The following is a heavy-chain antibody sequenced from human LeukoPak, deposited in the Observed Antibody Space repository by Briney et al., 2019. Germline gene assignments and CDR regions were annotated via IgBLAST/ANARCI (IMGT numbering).Heavy chain of an antibody. CDR2: INPSGGST. V-gene: IGHV1-46*01. Sequence: ASVKVSCKSSGYTFTSYYMHWVRQAPGQGLEWMGIINPSGGSTSYAQKFQGRVTMTRDTSTSTVYMELSSLSSEDTAVYYCARDSFYYGSGSYYNDNHFDYWGQGTLVTVSS. CDR1: GYTFTSYY. D-gene: IGHD3-10*01. J-gene: IGHJ4*02. CDR3: ARDSFYYGSGSYYNDNHFDY.